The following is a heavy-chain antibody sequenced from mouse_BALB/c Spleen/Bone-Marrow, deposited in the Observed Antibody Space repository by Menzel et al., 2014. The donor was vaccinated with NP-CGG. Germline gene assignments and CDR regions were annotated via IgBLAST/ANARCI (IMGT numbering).Heavy chain of an antibody. CDR1: GFNIKDTY. V-gene: IGHV14-3*02. CDR2: IDPANGNT. Sequence: QLQQSGAELVKPGASVKLSCTASGFNIKDTYMHWVKQRPEQGLEWIGRIDPANGNTKYDPKFQGKATITADTSSNXAYLQLSSLTSEDTAVYYCARYRLGTYFDYWGQGTTLTVSS. D-gene: IGHD2-14*01. CDR3: ARYRLGTYFDY. J-gene: IGHJ2*01.